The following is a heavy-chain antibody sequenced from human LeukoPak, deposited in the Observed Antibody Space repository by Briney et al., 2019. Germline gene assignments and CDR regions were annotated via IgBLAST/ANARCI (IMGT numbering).Heavy chain of an antibody. D-gene: IGHD3-10*01. Sequence: PSETLSLTCTVPGDSIRNYYWSWIRQPPGRGLEWIGDIYYNGNTNYKSSLKSRTTISLDTSKNQFSLNLNSVTAADTALYYCARVGGSGSYYYGMDVWGQGTTVTVSS. V-gene: IGHV4-59*01. CDR2: IYYNGNT. J-gene: IGHJ6*02. CDR1: GDSIRNYY. CDR3: ARVGGSGSYYYGMDV.